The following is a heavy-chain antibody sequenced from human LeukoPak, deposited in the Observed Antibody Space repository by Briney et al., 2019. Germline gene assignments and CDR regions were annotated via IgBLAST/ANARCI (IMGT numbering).Heavy chain of an antibody. D-gene: IGHD3-10*02. Sequence: GGSLRLSCAASGFIFSIYEMNWVRQAPGKGLEWVSYISSSGSIILYADSVKGRFTISRDNAKNLVYLEMNSLRAEDTAVYYCAELGITMIGGVWGKGTTVTISS. J-gene: IGHJ6*04. CDR3: AELGITMIGGV. CDR2: ISSSGSII. V-gene: IGHV3-48*03. CDR1: GFIFSIYE.